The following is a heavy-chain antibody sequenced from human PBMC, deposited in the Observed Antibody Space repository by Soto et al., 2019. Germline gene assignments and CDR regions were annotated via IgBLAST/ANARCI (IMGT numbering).Heavy chain of an antibody. V-gene: IGHV1-69*01. Sequence: QVQLVQSGAEVKKPGSSVKVSCKASGGTFSSYAISWVRQAPGQGLEWMGGIIPIFGTANYAQKFQGRVTITADESRSTAYMELSSLRSEDTAVYYCARVSSVWGSYRDRWFDPWGQGTLVTVSS. CDR3: ARVSSVWGSYRDRWFDP. J-gene: IGHJ5*02. CDR1: GGTFSSYA. CDR2: IIPIFGTA. D-gene: IGHD3-16*02.